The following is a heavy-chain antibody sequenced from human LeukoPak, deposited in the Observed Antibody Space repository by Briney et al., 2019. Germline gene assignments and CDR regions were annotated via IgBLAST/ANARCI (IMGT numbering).Heavy chain of an antibody. CDR2: VYHSGIS. V-gene: IGHV4-31*03. CDR3: ARVYGSGAPVRDFDY. Sequence: PSETLSLTCSVSGDSVSSGGYYWCWVRQHPGKGLEWIGYVYHSGISYYNASLERRVTISIDTSKNQFSLNLTSVTAADTAVYYCARVYGSGAPVRDFDYWGQGTLVTVSS. D-gene: IGHD3-10*01. J-gene: IGHJ4*02. CDR1: GDSVSSGGYY.